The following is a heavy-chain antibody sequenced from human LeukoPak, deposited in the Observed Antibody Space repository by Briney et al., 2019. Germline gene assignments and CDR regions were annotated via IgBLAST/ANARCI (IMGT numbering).Heavy chain of an antibody. Sequence: ASVKVSCKASGYTFTSYAMHWVRQAPGQRLEWMGWINAGNGNTKYSQKFQGRVTITRDTSASTAYMELSSLRSEDTAVHYCARDGYYGDSLDYWGQGTLVTVSS. D-gene: IGHD4-17*01. CDR3: ARDGYYGDSLDY. J-gene: IGHJ4*02. CDR1: GYTFTSYA. CDR2: INAGNGNT. V-gene: IGHV1-3*01.